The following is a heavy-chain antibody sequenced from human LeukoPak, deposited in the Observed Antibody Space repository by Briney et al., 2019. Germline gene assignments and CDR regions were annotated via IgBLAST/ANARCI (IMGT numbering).Heavy chain of an antibody. Sequence: GGSLRLSCAASGFTFSSYAMHWVRQAPGKGLEYVSAISSNGGSTYYANSVKGRFTISRDNSKNTLYLQMGSLRAEDMAVYYCARGGSGTHYYMDVWGKGTTVTISS. CDR3: ARGGSGTHYYMDV. V-gene: IGHV3-64*01. D-gene: IGHD3-10*01. J-gene: IGHJ6*03. CDR1: GFTFSSYA. CDR2: ISSNGGST.